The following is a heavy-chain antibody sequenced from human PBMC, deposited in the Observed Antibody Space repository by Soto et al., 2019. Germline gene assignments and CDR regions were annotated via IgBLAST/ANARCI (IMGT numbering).Heavy chain of an antibody. CDR1: GYTFSNFW. J-gene: IGHJ4*02. Sequence: PGESLEISCQCSGYTFSNFWIGCVRQLPGKGLEWMGIIYPGDHETRYSPSFHGKVTISADKSINTAYLQWNRLEASDTAFYFCARSPRSSPYFEYWGEGALVTVS. CDR3: ARSPRSSPYFEY. V-gene: IGHV5-51*01. CDR2: IYPGDHET. D-gene: IGHD6-13*01.